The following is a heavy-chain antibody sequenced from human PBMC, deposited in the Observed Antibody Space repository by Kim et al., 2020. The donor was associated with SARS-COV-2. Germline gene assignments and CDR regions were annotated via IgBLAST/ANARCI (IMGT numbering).Heavy chain of an antibody. Sequence: GGSLRLSCAASGFTFSSYSMNWVRQAPGKGLEWVSYISSSSSTIYYADSVKGRFTISRDNAKNSLYLQMNSLRDEDTAVYYCARVSYCSGGSCYSPYGGYWGQGTLVTVSS. CDR3: ARVSYCSGGSCYSPYGGY. CDR2: ISSSSSTI. CDR1: GFTFSSYS. D-gene: IGHD2-15*01. J-gene: IGHJ4*02. V-gene: IGHV3-48*02.